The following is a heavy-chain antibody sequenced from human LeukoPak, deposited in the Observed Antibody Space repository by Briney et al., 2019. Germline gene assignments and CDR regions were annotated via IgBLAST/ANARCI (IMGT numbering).Heavy chain of an antibody. CDR3: ARERREAAAGPVGY. CDR1: GYTFTSYG. CDR2: ISAYNGNT. J-gene: IGHJ4*02. D-gene: IGHD6-13*01. V-gene: IGHV1-18*01. Sequence: ASVKVSCKASGYTFTSYGISWVRQAPGQGLEWMGWISAYNGNTNYAQKLQGRVTMTTDTSTSTAYMELRSLRSDDTAVYYCARERREAAAGPVGYWGQGTLVTVSS.